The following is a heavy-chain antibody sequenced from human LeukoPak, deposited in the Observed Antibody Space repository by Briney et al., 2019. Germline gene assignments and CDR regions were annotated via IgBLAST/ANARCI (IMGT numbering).Heavy chain of an antibody. J-gene: IGHJ4*02. CDR1: DDSISGYY. Sequence: SETMSLTCSVSDDSISGYYWSWIRQPPGKGLEWIGEINHSGNTNYNPSLKGRVTISVDTSKNQFSLKLSSVTAADTAVYYCARGGGSYGGNSDYWGQGTLVTVSS. V-gene: IGHV4-34*01. CDR3: ARGGGSYGGNSDY. D-gene: IGHD4-23*01. CDR2: INHSGNT.